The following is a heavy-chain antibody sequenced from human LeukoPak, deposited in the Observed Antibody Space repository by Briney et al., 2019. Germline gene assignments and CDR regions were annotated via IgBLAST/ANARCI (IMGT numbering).Heavy chain of an antibody. J-gene: IGHJ5*02. CDR3: ARSHTRNGFCGGGRCYPAVWWFDP. D-gene: IGHD2-15*01. Sequence: ASVKVSCKASGYTFINNDINWVRQAPGQGLEWMAWIDPKNGNRGYAQNLQGRVTMTTDTSISTAYMELSSLRSEDTAVYYCARSHTRNGFCGGGRCYPAVWWFDPWGQGTLVTVSS. CDR2: IDPKNGNR. V-gene: IGHV1-8*01. CDR1: GYTFINND.